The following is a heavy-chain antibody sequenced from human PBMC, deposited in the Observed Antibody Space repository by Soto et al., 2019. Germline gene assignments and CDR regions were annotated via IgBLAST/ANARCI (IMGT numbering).Heavy chain of an antibody. J-gene: IGHJ4*02. CDR1: GFTFTSYG. V-gene: IGHV3-30*18. Sequence: QVQLVESGGGVVQPGRYLRLSCAASGFTFTSYGMHWVRQAPGKGLEWVAVISYDGINRYYADSVKGRFTISRDNSKNPLYLQMNSLRAEDTAMYYCAKDRRTPGPLYYDSDDFLPRDSWGQGTLVTVSS. CDR2: ISYDGINR. D-gene: IGHD3-22*01. CDR3: AKDRRTPGPLYYDSDDFLPRDS.